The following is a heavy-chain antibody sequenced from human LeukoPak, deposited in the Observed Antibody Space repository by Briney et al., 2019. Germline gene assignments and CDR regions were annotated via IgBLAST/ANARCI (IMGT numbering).Heavy chain of an antibody. CDR1: GFTFSSYW. CDR2: ISTDASST. J-gene: IGHJ4*02. Sequence: GGSLRLSCAASGFTFSSYWMHWVRQAPGKGLVWVSRISTDASSTTYADSVKGRFTISRDNAKDTLYLQMNSLRAEDTAVYYCTGHHQAYSRTYWGQGTLLTVSS. V-gene: IGHV3-74*01. D-gene: IGHD6-13*01. CDR3: TGHHQAYSRTY.